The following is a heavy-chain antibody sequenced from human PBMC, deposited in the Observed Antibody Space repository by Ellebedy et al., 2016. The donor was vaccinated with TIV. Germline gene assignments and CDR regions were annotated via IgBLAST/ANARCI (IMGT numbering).Heavy chain of an antibody. V-gene: IGHV3-53*01. CDR3: ARGGYKGRIDY. Sequence: GGSLRLSCEASGFTVTNSYMTWVRQAPGKGLEWVSVTYIGGGIYYADSIKGRFSISRDSFKDTLYLQMNSLRVEDTAVYYCARGGYKGRIDYWGQGTLVTVSS. CDR2: TYIGGGI. D-gene: IGHD5-24*01. CDR1: GFTVTNSY. J-gene: IGHJ4*02.